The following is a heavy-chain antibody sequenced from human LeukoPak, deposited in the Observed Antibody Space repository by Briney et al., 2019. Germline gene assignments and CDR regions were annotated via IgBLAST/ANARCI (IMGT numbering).Heavy chain of an antibody. CDR3: ARESAYYDSSGYYHAFDY. CDR2: ISSSSSTI. V-gene: IGHV3-11*04. CDR1: GFTFSDYY. D-gene: IGHD3-22*01. Sequence: GGSLRLSCAASGFTFSDYYMSWIRQAPGKGLEWVSYISSSSSTIYYADSVKGRFTISRDNAKNSLYLQMNSLRAEDTAVYYCARESAYYDSSGYYHAFDYWGQGTLVTVSS. J-gene: IGHJ4*02.